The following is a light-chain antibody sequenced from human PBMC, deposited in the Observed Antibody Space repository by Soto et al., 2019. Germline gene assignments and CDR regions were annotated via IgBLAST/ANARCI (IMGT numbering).Light chain of an antibody. CDR1: QSVSGTY. CDR2: GAS. V-gene: IGKV3-20*01. Sequence: EIVLTQSPGTLSLSPGERATLSCRASQSVSGTYLAWYQHRSGQAPRLLIYGASNRATGIPDRFSGYGSGTDFTLTVSRPAPEDSSVYYCQQFVMSPPGYTFGQGTKLEIK. J-gene: IGKJ2*01. CDR3: QQFVMSPPGYT.